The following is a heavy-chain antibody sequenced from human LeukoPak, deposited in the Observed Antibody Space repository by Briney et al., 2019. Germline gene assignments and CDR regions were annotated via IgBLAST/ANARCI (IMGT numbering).Heavy chain of an antibody. V-gene: IGHV3-21*01. J-gene: IGHJ3*02. CDR2: ISSSSSYI. CDR3: ARNYYGSDSEAVDI. Sequence: GGSLTLSCAASGFTFSSYSMNWVRQAPGKGLEWVSSISSSSSYIYCTDSVKGRFTISRDNATNSLYLQMNSMRAEDTAVYSCARNYYGSDSEAVDIWGEGTMVTVSS. D-gene: IGHD3-22*01. CDR1: GFTFSSYS.